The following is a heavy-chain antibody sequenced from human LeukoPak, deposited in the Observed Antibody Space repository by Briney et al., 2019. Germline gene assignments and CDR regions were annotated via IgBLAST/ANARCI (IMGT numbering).Heavy chain of an antibody. CDR2: FSSSGNYI. CDR3: ARDGVRVRGFRLRTYNWFDP. V-gene: IGHV3-21*01. Sequence: GGSLRLSCAASGFIFSSYTMNWVRQAPGKGLEWVSSFSSSGNYIYYTDSVKGRFTISRDNAKNSLYLQMNSLRAEDTAVYYCARDGVRVRGFRLRTYNWFDPWGQGTLVTVSS. CDR1: GFIFSSYT. J-gene: IGHJ5*02. D-gene: IGHD3-10*01.